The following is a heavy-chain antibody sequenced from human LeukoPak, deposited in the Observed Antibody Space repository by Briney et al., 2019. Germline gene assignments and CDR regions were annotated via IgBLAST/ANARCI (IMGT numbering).Heavy chain of an antibody. CDR2: MSYDGSNK. J-gene: IGHJ4*02. CDR1: GFTFSSYS. CDR3: AKVRGGRTARLAPLEY. Sequence: GGSLRLSCAASGFTFSSYSMNWVRQAPGKGLEWVAVMSYDGSNKYYADSVKGRFTISRDNSENTLYLQMNSLRTEDTAVYYCAKVRGGRTARLAPLEYWGQGTLVTVSS. D-gene: IGHD3-16*01. V-gene: IGHV3-30*18.